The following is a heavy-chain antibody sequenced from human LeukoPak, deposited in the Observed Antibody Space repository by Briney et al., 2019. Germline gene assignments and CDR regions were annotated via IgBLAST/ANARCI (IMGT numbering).Heavy chain of an antibody. D-gene: IGHD3/OR15-3a*01. CDR1: GFTFDDYA. CDR2: ISWNSGSI. V-gene: IGHV3-9*01. Sequence: PGRSLRLSCAASGFTFDDYAMHWVRQAPGKGLEWVSGISWNSGSIGYADSVKGRSTISRDNAKNSLYLQMNSLRAEDTALYYCAKDIGPNYYYMDVWGKGTTVTVSS. CDR3: AKDIGPNYYYMDV. J-gene: IGHJ6*03.